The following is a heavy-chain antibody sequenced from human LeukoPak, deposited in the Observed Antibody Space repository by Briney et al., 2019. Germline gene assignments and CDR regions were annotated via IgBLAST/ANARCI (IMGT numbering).Heavy chain of an antibody. J-gene: IGHJ3*02. V-gene: IGHV4-30-2*01. CDR1: GGSISSGGYY. D-gene: IGHD3-3*01. Sequence: SQTLSLTCTVSGGSISSGGYYWSWIRQPPGKGLEWIGYIYHSGSTYYNPSLKSRVTISVDRSKNQFSLKLSSVTAADTAVYYCASRGLPIFRVADAFDIWGQGTMVTVSS. CDR3: ASRGLPIFRVADAFDI. CDR2: IYHSGST.